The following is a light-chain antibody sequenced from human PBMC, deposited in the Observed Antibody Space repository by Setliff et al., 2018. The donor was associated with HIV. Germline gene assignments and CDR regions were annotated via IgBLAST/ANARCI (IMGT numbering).Light chain of an antibody. V-gene: IGLV2-14*01. J-gene: IGLJ1*01. CDR3: SSYAITNTLP. CDR2: EVR. Sequence: QSALTQPASVSGSPGQSITTSCTGTSSDVGGYNYVSWYQQHPGKAPKLIIYEVRNRPSGVSNRFSGSKSGNTASLTISGLQAEDEGDYYCSSYAITNTLPFGTGTKVTVL. CDR1: SSDVGGYNY.